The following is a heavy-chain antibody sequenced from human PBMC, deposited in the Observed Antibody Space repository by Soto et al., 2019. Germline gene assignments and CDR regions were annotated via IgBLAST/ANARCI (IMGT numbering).Heavy chain of an antibody. CDR1: GGSFSGYY. CDR2: INHSGST. V-gene: IGHV4-34*01. Sequence: SETLSLTCAVYGGSFSGYYWSWIRQPPGKGLEWIGEINHSGSTNYNPSLKSRVTISVDTSKNQFSLKLSSVTAADTAVYYCARGITVTTIYWFDPWGQGTLVTVSS. J-gene: IGHJ5*02. CDR3: ARGITVTTIYWFDP. D-gene: IGHD4-17*01.